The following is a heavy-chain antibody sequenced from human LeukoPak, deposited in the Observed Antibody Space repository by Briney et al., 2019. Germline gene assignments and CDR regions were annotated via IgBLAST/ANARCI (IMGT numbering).Heavy chain of an antibody. D-gene: IGHD1-1*01. CDR3: TTPPVEAQRKFDI. CDR1: GFTFSNAW. J-gene: IGHJ3*02. V-gene: IGHV3-15*01. CDR2: IKSKADGGTT. Sequence: GGSLRLSCAASGFTFSNAWMSWVRQAPGKGLEWVGRIKSKADGGTTDYAAPVKGRFTISRDDSKNTLYLQMNSLKTEDTAVYYCTTPPVEAQRKFDIWGQGTMVTVSS.